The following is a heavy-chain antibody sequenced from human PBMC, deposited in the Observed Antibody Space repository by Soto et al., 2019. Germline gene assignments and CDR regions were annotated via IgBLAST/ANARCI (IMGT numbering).Heavy chain of an antibody. CDR1: GFTFSSYG. J-gene: IGHJ5*02. Sequence: QVQLVESGGGVVQPGRSLRLSCAASGFTFSSYGMHWVRQAPGKGLEWVAVISYDGSNKYYADSVKGRFTISRDNSKNTLYLQMNSLRAEDTAVYYCAKDSSSWYFWFDPWGQRTLVTVSS. V-gene: IGHV3-30*18. D-gene: IGHD6-13*01. CDR2: ISYDGSNK. CDR3: AKDSSSWYFWFDP.